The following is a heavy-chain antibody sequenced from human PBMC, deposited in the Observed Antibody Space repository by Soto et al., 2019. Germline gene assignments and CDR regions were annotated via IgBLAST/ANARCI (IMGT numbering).Heavy chain of an antibody. CDR3: ARVGDSGYDVFDY. V-gene: IGHV4-59*01. J-gene: IGHJ4*02. Sequence: SETLSLTCTVSGGSISSYYWSWIRHPPGKGLEWIGYIYYSGSTNYNPSLKSRVTISVDTSKNQFSLKLSSVTAADTAVYYCARVGDSGYDVFDYWGQRTLVTVSS. CDR2: IYYSGST. D-gene: IGHD5-12*01. CDR1: GGSISSYY.